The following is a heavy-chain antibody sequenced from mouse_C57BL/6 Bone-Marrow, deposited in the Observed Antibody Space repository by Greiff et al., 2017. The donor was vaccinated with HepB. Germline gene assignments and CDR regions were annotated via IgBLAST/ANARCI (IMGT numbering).Heavy chain of an antibody. Sequence: QVQLQQPGAELVRPGTSVKLSCKASGYTFTSYWMHWVKQRPGQGLEWIGVIDPSDSYTNYNQKFKGKATLTVDTSSSTAYMQLSSLTSEDSAVYYCARFNYWGLGTLVTVSA. CDR2: IDPSDSYT. CDR3: ARFNY. J-gene: IGHJ3*01. V-gene: IGHV1-59*01. CDR1: GYTFTSYW.